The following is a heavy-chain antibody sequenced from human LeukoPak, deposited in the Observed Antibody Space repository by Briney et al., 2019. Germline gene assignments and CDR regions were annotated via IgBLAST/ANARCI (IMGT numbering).Heavy chain of an antibody. CDR3: AKDMYYGSGSYYSPIFDY. J-gene: IGHJ4*02. CDR1: GFTFSSYA. CDR2: ISGSGGST. D-gene: IGHD3-10*01. Sequence: GGSLRLSCAASGFTFSSYAMSWVRQAPGKGLKWVSAISGSGGSTYYADSVKDRFTMSRDNSKNTLYLQMNSLRAEDTAVYYCAKDMYYGSGSYYSPIFDYWGQGTLVTVSS. V-gene: IGHV3-23*01.